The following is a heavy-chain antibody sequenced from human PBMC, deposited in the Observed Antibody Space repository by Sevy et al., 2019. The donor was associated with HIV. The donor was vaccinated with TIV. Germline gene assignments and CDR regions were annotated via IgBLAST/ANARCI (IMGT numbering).Heavy chain of an antibody. J-gene: IGHJ6*02. Sequence: ASVKVSCKASGYTLNNYGISWVRQAPGQGLEWIGWITAYKYNTNYAQNLQRRVSMTKDTSTSTAYMELGSLRSDDTAVYYCTRVDPYYEFGDVWGQGTTVTVSS. CDR2: ITAYKYNT. CDR1: GYTLNNYG. V-gene: IGHV1-18*01. D-gene: IGHD3-3*01. CDR3: TRVDPYYEFGDV.